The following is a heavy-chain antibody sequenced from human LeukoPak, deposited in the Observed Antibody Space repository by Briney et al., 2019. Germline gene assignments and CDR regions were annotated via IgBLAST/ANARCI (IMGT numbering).Heavy chain of an antibody. CDR2: IYPGDSDT. J-gene: IGHJ3*02. Sequence: GESLKISCKGSGYSFTSYWIGWVRQMPGKGLEWMGIIYPGDSDTRYSPSFQGQVTISADKSISTAYLQWSSLKASDTAMYYCARPSEGDGYNYFGAFVIWGQGTMVTVSS. CDR3: ARPSEGDGYNYFGAFVI. V-gene: IGHV5-51*01. D-gene: IGHD5-24*01. CDR1: GYSFTSYW.